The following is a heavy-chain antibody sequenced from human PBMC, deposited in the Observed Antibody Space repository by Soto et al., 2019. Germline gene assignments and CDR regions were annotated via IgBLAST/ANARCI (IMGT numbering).Heavy chain of an antibody. J-gene: IGHJ4*02. Sequence: GGSLRLSCGASGFSFSTYGMHWVRQAPGEGLEWVAVIWNDGSNKDYADSVKGRFTVSRDNSKNTMYLQMNSLRAEDTAVYYCAKSPGMYYYDSSGYYHYDYWGQGTLVTVSS. CDR2: IWNDGSNK. CDR1: GFSFSTYG. V-gene: IGHV3-33*06. CDR3: AKSPGMYYYDSSGYYHYDY. D-gene: IGHD3-22*01.